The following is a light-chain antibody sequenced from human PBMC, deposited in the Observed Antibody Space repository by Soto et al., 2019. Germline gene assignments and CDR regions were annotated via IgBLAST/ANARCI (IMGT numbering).Light chain of an antibody. V-gene: IGLV1-51*01. CDR1: SSNIGKYY. CDR2: DNT. Sequence: QSVLSQPPSVSAAPGQRVTISCSGSSSNIGKYYVSWYQQVPGTAPTLLIYDNTQRPSGIPDRFSGSKSGTSATLAITGLRTGDEADYYCATWDGGLTPQGVFGTGTKVTVL. CDR3: ATWDGGLTPQGV. J-gene: IGLJ1*01.